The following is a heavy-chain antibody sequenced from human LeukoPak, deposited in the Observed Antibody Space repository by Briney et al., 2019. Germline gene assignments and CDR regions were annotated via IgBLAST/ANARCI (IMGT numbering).Heavy chain of an antibody. Sequence: SQALSLTCTVSGGSISSGVYYWSWIRLPPGKGLEWIVYIYYSGSTYYNPSLKIRVTISVDTSKNQFTLKLSSVTAADTAVYYCARDWDYYDGSGDAWGQGTLVTVSS. CDR2: IYYSGST. CDR1: GGSISSGVYY. CDR3: ARDWDYYDGSGDA. J-gene: IGHJ1*01. V-gene: IGHV4-30-4*01. D-gene: IGHD3-22*01.